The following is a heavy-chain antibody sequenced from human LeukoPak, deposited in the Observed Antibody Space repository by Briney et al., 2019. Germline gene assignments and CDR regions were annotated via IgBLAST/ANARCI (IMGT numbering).Heavy chain of an antibody. D-gene: IGHD3-22*01. CDR3: AKDNWTYDSSGYYHNYFDY. J-gene: IGHJ4*02. Sequence: GGSLRISCAASGFTFSSYAMSWVRQAPWKGLEWVSAISGSGGSTYYADSVKGRFTISRDNSKNTLYLQMNSLRAEDTAVYYCAKDNWTYDSSGYYHNYFDYWGQGTLVTVSS. CDR2: ISGSGGST. V-gene: IGHV3-23*01. CDR1: GFTFSSYA.